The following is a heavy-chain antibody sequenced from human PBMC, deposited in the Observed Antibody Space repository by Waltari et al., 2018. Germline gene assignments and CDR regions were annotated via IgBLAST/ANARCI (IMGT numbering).Heavy chain of an antibody. CDR1: GHTFTGYY. CDR2: INPNSGGT. V-gene: IGHV1-2*06. Sequence: QVQLVQSGAEVKKPGASVKVSCKASGHTFTGYYMHWVRQAPGQGLEWMGRINPNSGGTNYAQKFQGRVTMTRDTSISTAYMELSRLRSDDTAVYYCARERGYSGYDRSGYFDYWGQGTLVTVSS. D-gene: IGHD5-12*01. J-gene: IGHJ4*02. CDR3: ARERGYSGYDRSGYFDY.